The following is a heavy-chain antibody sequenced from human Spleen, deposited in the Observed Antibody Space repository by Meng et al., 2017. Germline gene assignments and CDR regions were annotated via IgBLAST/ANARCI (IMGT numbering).Heavy chain of an antibody. CDR1: GYTFIDYS. CDR3: AMLVSLGGPRTGPSPGPNYFDY. D-gene: IGHD3/OR15-3a*01. J-gene: IGHJ4*02. V-gene: IGHV1-2*02. CDR2: IDPKSGGT. Sequence: ASVKVSCKASGYTFIDYSIHWVRQAPGQGLEWMGWIDPKSGGTKYSQKFQGRVTMTRDTSISTAYMELSRLRSDDTAVYYCAMLVSLGGPRTGPSPGPNYFDYWGQGTLVTVSS.